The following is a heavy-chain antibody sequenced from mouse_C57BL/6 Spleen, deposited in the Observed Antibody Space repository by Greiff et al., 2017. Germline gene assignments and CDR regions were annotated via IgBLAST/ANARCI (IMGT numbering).Heavy chain of an antibody. J-gene: IGHJ4*01. Sequence: VQLQQSGPELVKPGASVKISCTASGYAFSSSWMNWVKQRPGKGLEWIGRIYPGDGDTNYNGKFKGKATLTADKSSSTAYLQLSSLTSEDSAVYFCARDSLYAMDYWGQGTSVTVSS. CDR3: ARDSLYAMDY. D-gene: IGHD6-2*01. CDR1: GYAFSSSW. V-gene: IGHV1-82*01. CDR2: IYPGDGDT.